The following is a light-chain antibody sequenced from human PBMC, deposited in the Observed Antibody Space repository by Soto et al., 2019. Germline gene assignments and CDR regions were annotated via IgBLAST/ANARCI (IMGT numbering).Light chain of an antibody. CDR1: SSDVGGYDY. CDR2: DVS. Sequence: QSALTQPASVSGSPGQSITISCTGTSSDVGGYDYVSWYQQHPGKAPKLMIYDVSNRPSGVSNRFSGSKSGNTAFLTLSGLQAEDEADYYCSSFTSSITLVFGGGTKLTVL. J-gene: IGLJ2*01. CDR3: SSFTSSITLV. V-gene: IGLV2-14*03.